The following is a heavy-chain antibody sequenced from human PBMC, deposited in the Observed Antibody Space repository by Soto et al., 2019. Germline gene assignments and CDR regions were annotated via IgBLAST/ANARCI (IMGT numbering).Heavy chain of an antibody. CDR1: SGSVNGSNW. Sequence: QVQLRESGPGLVKPSGTLSLTCAVSSGSVNGSNWWSWVRQPAGKGLERIGGIYHGGSANYNPSLRSRVTMSVDKSKNQVFLQLSSVTAADTALYYCAREPAAAGTFAYWAQGTLVNVPS. CDR3: AREPAAAGTFAY. CDR2: IYHGGSA. D-gene: IGHD6-13*01. V-gene: IGHV4-4*02. J-gene: IGHJ4*02.